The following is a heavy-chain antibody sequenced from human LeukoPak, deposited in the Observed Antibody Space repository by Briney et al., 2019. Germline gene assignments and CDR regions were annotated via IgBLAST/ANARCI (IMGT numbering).Heavy chain of an antibody. V-gene: IGHV4-39*01. D-gene: IGHD3-22*01. Sequence: SETLSLTCNVSGGSISSSSHYWGWIRQPPGKGLERIGSISYSGSTYYNPSLKSRVTISVDTSKNQFSLKLSSVTAADTAVYYCARSVDSLLNFDYWGQGTLVTVSS. CDR3: ARSVDSLLNFDY. J-gene: IGHJ4*02. CDR1: GGSISSSSHY. CDR2: ISYSGST.